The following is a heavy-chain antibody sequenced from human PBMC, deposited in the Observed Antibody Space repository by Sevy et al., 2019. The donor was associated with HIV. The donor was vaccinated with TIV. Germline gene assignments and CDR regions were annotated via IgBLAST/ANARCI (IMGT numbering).Heavy chain of an antibody. CDR2: ISYDGSNK. CDR3: AKVTGGSSWYYYYYGMDV. CDR1: GFTFSSYG. V-gene: IGHV3-30*18. J-gene: IGHJ6*02. Sequence: GESLKISCAASGFTFSSYGMHWVRQAPGKGLEWVAVISYDGSNKYYADSVKGRFTISRDNSKNTLYLQMNSLRAEDTAVYYCAKVTGGSSWYYYYYGMDVWGQGTTVTVSS. D-gene: IGHD6-13*01.